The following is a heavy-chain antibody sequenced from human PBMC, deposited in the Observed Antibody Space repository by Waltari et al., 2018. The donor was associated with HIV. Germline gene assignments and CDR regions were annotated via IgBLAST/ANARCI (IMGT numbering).Heavy chain of an antibody. Sequence: QVQLQESGPGLVEPSEPLSLTCAVSGYSISGGSYWDWVRQPPGKGLEWIGSIYHSGSTYYNPSLKSRVIISVDTSKNQFSLRLNSVTAADTAVYYCARRAVAGTNWFDPWGQGTLVTVPS. CDR3: ARRAVAGTNWFDP. D-gene: IGHD6-19*01. V-gene: IGHV4-38-2*01. CDR2: IYHSGST. CDR1: GYSISGGSY. J-gene: IGHJ5*02.